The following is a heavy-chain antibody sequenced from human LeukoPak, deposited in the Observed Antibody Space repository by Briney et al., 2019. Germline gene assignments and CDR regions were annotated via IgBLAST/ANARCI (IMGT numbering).Heavy chain of an antibody. V-gene: IGHV4-34*01. J-gene: IGHJ3*02. CDR2: IYYSGST. CDR1: GGSFSGYY. Sequence: PSETLSLTCAVYGGSFSGYYWSWIRQPPGKGLEWIGSIYYSGSTYYNPSLKSRVTISVDTSKNQFSLKLSSVTAADTAVYYCARDLDSGSFGAFDIWGQGTMVTVSS. CDR3: ARDLDSGSFGAFDI. D-gene: IGHD1-26*01.